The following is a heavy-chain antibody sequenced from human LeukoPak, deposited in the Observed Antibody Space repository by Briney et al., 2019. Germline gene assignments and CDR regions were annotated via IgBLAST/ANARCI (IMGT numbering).Heavy chain of an antibody. J-gene: IGHJ4*02. D-gene: IGHD6-13*01. V-gene: IGHV3-21*01. CDR2: ISSSSDYI. CDR3: ARDSGSSWREGLNY. Sequence: GGSLRLSCAASTFTFSSDSMNWVRQAPGKGLEWVSPISSSSDYIYYADSVKGRFTISRDNAKNSLYLQMNSLTVEDSAVYYCARDSGSSWREGLNYWGQGTLVTVSS. CDR1: TFTFSSDS.